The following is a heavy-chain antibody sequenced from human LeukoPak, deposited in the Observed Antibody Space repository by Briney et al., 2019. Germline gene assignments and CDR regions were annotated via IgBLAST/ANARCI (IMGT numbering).Heavy chain of an antibody. CDR1: GITFSSYG. J-gene: IGHJ4*02. CDR2: ISSTGGTT. Sequence: GGTLRLSCAASGITFSSYGMSWVRQAPGKGLEWVSSISSTGGTTYYADSVKGRFTISRDNSRNTLSLQMNNLRVDDTAIYYCSNSPPTYGDLDYWGQGALVTVSS. CDR3: SNSPPTYGDLDY. V-gene: IGHV3-23*01. D-gene: IGHD3-10*01.